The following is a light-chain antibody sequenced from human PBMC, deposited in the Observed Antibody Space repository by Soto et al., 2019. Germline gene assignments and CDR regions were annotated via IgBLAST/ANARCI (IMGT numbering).Light chain of an antibody. CDR2: EVN. J-gene: IGLJ1*01. V-gene: IGLV2-8*01. Sequence: QSGLTQPPSASGSPGQSVAISCTGTTSDIGGYDFVSWYQQHPGKAPKLLIYEVNKRPSGVPDRFSGSKSGNTASLTVSGLQAEDVADYYGSSHGGSSPYVFGSGTKLTVL. CDR3: SSHGGSSPYV. CDR1: TSDIGGYDF.